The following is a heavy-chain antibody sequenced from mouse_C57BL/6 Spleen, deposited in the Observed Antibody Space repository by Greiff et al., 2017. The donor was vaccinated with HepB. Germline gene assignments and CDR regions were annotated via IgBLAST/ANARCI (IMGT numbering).Heavy chain of an antibody. CDR2: IHPNSGST. CDR3: ARRGWLLRFDY. Sequence: VQLQQPGAELVKPGASVKLSCKASGYTFTSYWMHWVKQRPGQGLEWIGMIHPNSGSTNYNEKFKSKATLTVDKSSSTAYMQLSSLTSEDSAVYYCARRGWLLRFDYWGQGTTLTVSS. J-gene: IGHJ2*01. D-gene: IGHD2-3*01. CDR1: GYTFTSYW. V-gene: IGHV1-64*01.